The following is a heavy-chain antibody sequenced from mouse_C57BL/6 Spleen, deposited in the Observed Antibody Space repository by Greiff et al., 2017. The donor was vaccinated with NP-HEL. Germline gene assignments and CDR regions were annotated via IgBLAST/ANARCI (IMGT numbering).Heavy chain of an antibody. CDR2: ISYDGSN. J-gene: IGHJ2*01. CDR3: ARDDDYEVDY. CDR1: GYSITSGYY. V-gene: IGHV3-6*01. Sequence: EVQLQESGPGLVKPSQSLSLTCSVTGYSITSGYYWNWIRQFPGNKLEWMGYISYDGSNNYNPSLKNRISITRDTSKNQFFLKLNSVTTEDTATYYCARDDDYEVDYWGQGTTLTVSS. D-gene: IGHD2-4*01.